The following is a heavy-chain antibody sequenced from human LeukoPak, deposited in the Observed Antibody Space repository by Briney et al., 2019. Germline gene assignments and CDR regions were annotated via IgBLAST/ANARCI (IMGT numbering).Heavy chain of an antibody. CDR2: IYYSGST. J-gene: IGHJ4*02. D-gene: IGHD5/OR15-5a*01. CDR1: GGSISSGGYY. V-gene: IGHV4-30-4*08. CDR3: ARGRSRRALPPNLDY. Sequence: PSETLSLTCTVSGGSISSGGYYWSWIRQHPGKGLEWIGYIYYSGSTYYNPSLKSRVTISVDTSKNQFSLKLSSVTAADTAVYYCARGRSRRALPPNLDYWGQGTLVTVSS.